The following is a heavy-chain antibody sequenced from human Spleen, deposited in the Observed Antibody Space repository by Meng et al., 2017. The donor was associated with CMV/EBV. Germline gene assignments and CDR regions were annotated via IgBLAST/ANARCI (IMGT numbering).Heavy chain of an antibody. CDR1: GFTFTDYP. CDR3: AKGAYCSSTSCPIYWYFDL. J-gene: IGHJ2*01. Sequence: GGSLRLSCAASGFTFTDYPMSWVRQGPGKGLEWVSTINWNGAGPGYPESVKGRFTISRDNAKNSLYLQMNSLRAEDTAVYYCAKGAYCSSTSCPIYWYFDLWGRGTLVTVSS. CDR2: INWNGAGP. V-gene: IGHV3-20*04. D-gene: IGHD2-2*01.